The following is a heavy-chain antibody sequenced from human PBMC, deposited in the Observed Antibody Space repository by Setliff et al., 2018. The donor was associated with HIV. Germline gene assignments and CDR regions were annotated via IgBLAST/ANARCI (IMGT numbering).Heavy chain of an antibody. V-gene: IGHV4-59*01. CDR1: GASISSNT. CDR2: IYNSVTT. D-gene: IGHD2-2*01. Sequence: SETLSLTCIVSGASISSNTWSWIRQAPGKGLQWIGFIYNSVTTNYNPSLKSRVTISLDTSKNQFSLKLTSVTAADTAVYYCARGGTSSNWFGPWCQGTLVTVSS. J-gene: IGHJ5*02. CDR3: ARGGTSSNWFGP.